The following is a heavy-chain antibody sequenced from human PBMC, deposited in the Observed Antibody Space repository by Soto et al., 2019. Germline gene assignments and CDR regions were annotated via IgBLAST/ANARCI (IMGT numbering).Heavy chain of an antibody. CDR3: ARVGGLAARTFDY. CDR2: IYYSGST. J-gene: IGHJ4*02. Sequence: PSETLSLTCTVSGGSIIEFYWSWIRQPPGKGLEWIGYIYYSGSTNYNPSLKSRVTISVVTSKNQFSLNLRSMSPADTAVYYCARVGGLAARTFDYWGPGTLVTVSS. V-gene: IGHV4-59*01. CDR1: GGSIIEFY. D-gene: IGHD6-6*01.